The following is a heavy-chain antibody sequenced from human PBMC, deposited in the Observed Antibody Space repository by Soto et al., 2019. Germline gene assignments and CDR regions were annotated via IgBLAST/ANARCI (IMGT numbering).Heavy chain of an antibody. CDR2: LDWNGGGI. V-gene: IGHV3-9*01. Sequence: PGGSLRLSCIASGFMFEGYAMHWVRQVPGKGLEWVSGLDWNGGGIDYADSVKGRFTISRDNAKNSLYLQMNSLRTEDTALYYCAKLRYDGGTGYFDYWGQGTLVTVSS. CDR1: GFMFEGYA. D-gene: IGHD3-16*01. J-gene: IGHJ4*02. CDR3: AKLRYDGGTGYFDY.